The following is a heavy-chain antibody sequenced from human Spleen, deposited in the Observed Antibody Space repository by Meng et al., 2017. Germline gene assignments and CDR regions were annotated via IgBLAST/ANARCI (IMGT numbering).Heavy chain of an antibody. CDR3: AKDRRGRMEPRDY. CDR1: GFTFSSFD. CDR2: ISGGSGDTT. Sequence: GGSLRLSCAASGFTFSSFDMNWVRQAPGKGLEWVSSISGGSGDTTYYPNSLKGRFTISRDNSKNTLYLQMNSLRVEDTAVYYCAKDRRGRMEPRDYWGQGTLVTVSS. J-gene: IGHJ4*02. V-gene: IGHV3-23*01. D-gene: IGHD1-14*01.